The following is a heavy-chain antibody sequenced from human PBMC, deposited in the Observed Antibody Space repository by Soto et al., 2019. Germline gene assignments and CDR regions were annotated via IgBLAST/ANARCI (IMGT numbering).Heavy chain of an antibody. CDR1: GGSISSGGYS. Sequence: SETLSLTCAVSGGSISSGGYSWSWIRQPPGKGLEWIGYIYHSGSTYYNPSLKSRVTISVDRSKNQFSLKLSSVTAAGTAVYYCARVKSSSNSYYFDYWGQGTLVTVSS. V-gene: IGHV4-30-2*01. D-gene: IGHD6-6*01. CDR3: ARVKSSSNSYYFDY. CDR2: IYHSGST. J-gene: IGHJ4*02.